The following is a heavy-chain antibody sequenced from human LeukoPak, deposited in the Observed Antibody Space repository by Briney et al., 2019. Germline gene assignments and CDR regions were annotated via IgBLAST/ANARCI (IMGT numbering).Heavy chain of an antibody. V-gene: IGHV1-69*13. D-gene: IGHD5-18*01. CDR3: ATKRGYSYGSPH. CDR1: GGTFSSYA. J-gene: IGHJ4*02. Sequence: SVKVSCKASGGTFSSYAISWVRQAPGQGLEWMGGIIPILGTANYAQKFQGRVTITADESTSTAYMELSSLRSEDTAVYYCATKRGYSYGSPHWGQGTLVTVSS. CDR2: IIPILGTA.